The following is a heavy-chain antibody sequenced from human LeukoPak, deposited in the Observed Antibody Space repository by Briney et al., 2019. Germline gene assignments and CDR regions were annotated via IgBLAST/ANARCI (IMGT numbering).Heavy chain of an antibody. CDR2: IKQDGSEK. Sequence: GGSLRLSCAASGFTFSSYWMSWVRQAPGKGLEWVANIKQDGSEKYYVDSVKGRFTISRDDAKNSLYLQMNSLRAEDTAVYYCASWEYQLPRRYDAFDIWGQGTMVTVSS. V-gene: IGHV3-7*01. CDR3: ASWEYQLPRRYDAFDI. J-gene: IGHJ3*02. D-gene: IGHD2-2*01. CDR1: GFTFSSYW.